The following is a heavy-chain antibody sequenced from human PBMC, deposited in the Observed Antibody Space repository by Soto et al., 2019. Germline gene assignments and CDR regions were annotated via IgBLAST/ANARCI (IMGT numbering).Heavy chain of an antibody. CDR2: IIPFHGVT. CDR3: TRDWEITVSTWSFGGF. D-gene: IGHD3-10*01. J-gene: IGHJ4*02. Sequence: QVQLVQSGAEVKKPGSSVKVSCKASGGTFSPYTINWVRQSPGQGLEWMGRIIPFHGVTNYAQKFQARVTITADKSTRTADMELRGLRFEDTALYYCTRDWEITVSTWSFGGFWGRGTLVTVSS. CDR1: GGTFSPYT. V-gene: IGHV1-69*08.